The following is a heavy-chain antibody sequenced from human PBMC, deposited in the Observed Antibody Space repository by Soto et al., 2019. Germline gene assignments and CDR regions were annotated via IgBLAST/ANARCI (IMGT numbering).Heavy chain of an antibody. Sequence: QVQLVQSGPEVKKPGASVKVSCKASGYTFSIYGISWVRQAPGQGLEWMGWISGYNGQTNYAQKFRGRVTITTDTSTSTAYMELRSLRSDDTAMYYCARDGRKQLWVEGLNAMDVWGQGTTVTVSS. V-gene: IGHV1-18*01. CDR3: ARDGRKQLWVEGLNAMDV. CDR1: GYTFSIYG. CDR2: ISGYNGQT. D-gene: IGHD5-18*01. J-gene: IGHJ6*02.